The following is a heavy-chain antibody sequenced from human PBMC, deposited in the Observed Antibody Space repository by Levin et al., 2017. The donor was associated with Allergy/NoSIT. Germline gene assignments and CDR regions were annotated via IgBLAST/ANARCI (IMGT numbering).Heavy chain of an antibody. CDR2: INSDGSST. J-gene: IGHJ4*02. CDR3: ARDNSGSYPTGEYYFDY. CDR1: GFTFSSYW. V-gene: IGHV3-74*01. D-gene: IGHD1-26*01. Sequence: PGGSLRLSCAASGFTFSSYWMHWVRQAPGKGLVWVSRINSDGSSTSYADSVKGRFTISRDNAKNTLYLQMNSLRAEDTAVYYCARDNSGSYPTGEYYFDYWGQGTLVTVSS.